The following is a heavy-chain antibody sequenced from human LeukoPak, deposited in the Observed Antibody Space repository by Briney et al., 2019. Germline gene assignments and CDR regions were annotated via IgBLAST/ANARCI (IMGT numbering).Heavy chain of an antibody. CDR1: GFTFSSYA. CDR2: ISGSGGST. CDR3: AKGGGDYYDSSGYYYYYFDY. Sequence: GGSLRLSXAASGFTFSSYAMSWVRQAPGKGLEWVSAISGSGGSTYYADSVKGRFTISRDNSKNTLYLQMNSLRAEDTAVYYCAKGGGDYYDSSGYYYYYFDYWGQGTLVTVSS. J-gene: IGHJ4*02. D-gene: IGHD3-22*01. V-gene: IGHV3-23*01.